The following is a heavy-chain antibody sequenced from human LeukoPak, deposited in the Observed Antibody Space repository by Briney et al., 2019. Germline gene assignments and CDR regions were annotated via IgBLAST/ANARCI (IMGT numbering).Heavy chain of an antibody. Sequence: GGSLRLSCAASGFTFSSYAMHWVRQAPGKGLEWVAVISYDGSNKYYADSVKGRFTISRDNAKNSLYLQMNSLRAEDTAVYYCARERWAAAGTDFDYWGQGTLVTVSS. CDR3: ARERWAAAGTDFDY. CDR2: ISYDGSNK. D-gene: IGHD6-13*01. CDR1: GFTFSSYA. J-gene: IGHJ4*02. V-gene: IGHV3-30-3*01.